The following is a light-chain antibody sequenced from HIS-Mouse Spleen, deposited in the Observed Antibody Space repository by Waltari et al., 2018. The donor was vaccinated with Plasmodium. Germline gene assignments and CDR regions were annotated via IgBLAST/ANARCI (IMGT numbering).Light chain of an antibody. J-gene: IGLJ3*02. CDR1: ALPKIC. CDR2: EDS. V-gene: IGLV3-10*01. CDR3: YSTESSGNDRV. Sequence: SYELTQPPSVSVSPGQTARITCSGDALPKICAYWYQQKSGQGPVLVIYEDSKRPSGSPKRLSGISEGTMATLTISGDQVEDEADYYGYSTESSGNDRVFGGGTKLTVL.